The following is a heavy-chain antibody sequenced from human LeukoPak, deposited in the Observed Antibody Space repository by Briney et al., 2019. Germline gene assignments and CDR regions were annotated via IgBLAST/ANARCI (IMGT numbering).Heavy chain of an antibody. J-gene: IGHJ4*02. CDR3: AGSDYGDSPDFDY. CDR2: ISADNGNT. V-gene: IGHV1-18*04. Sequence: ASVKVSCKGSGYTLSNHAFSWVRQAPGQGLEWMGWISADNGNTNHAQKFQGRVSLTTDTSTSTAYMELRSLRSDDTAVYYCAGSDYGDSPDFDYWGQGTLVTVSS. CDR1: GYTLSNHA. D-gene: IGHD4-17*01.